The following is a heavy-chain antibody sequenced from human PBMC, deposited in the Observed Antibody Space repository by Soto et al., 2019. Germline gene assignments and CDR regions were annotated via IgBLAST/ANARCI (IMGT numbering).Heavy chain of an antibody. J-gene: IGHJ5*02. D-gene: IGHD3-22*01. CDR3: ARGQNYYDSSGYSPFDP. CDR2: IIPIFDSA. CDR1: GYIFNIYA. Sequence: QVQLVQSGAEVKKPGSSVKVSCKTSGYIFNIYAINWVRQAPGQGLEWMGGIIPIFDSAKYAQKFQGRVTITADESTSTGYMELSSLRFEDTAVYYCARGQNYYDSSGYSPFDPWGQGTLVTVSS. V-gene: IGHV1-69*01.